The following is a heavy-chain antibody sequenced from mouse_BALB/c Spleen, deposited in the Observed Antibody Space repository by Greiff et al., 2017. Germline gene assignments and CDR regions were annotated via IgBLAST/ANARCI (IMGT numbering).Heavy chain of an antibody. CDR2: ISYSGST. Sequence: VQLKESGPGLVKPSQSLSLTCTVTGYSITSDYAWNWIRQFPGNKLEWMGYISYSGSTSYNPSLKSRISITRDTSKNQFFLQLNSVTTEDTATYYCASGDYDHFDYWGQGTTLTVSS. CDR1: GYSITSDYA. D-gene: IGHD2-4*01. J-gene: IGHJ2*01. CDR3: ASGDYDHFDY. V-gene: IGHV3-2*02.